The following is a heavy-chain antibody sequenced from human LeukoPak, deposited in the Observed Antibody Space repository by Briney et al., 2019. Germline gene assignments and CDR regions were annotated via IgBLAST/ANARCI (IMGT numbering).Heavy chain of an antibody. CDR2: IIPIFGTA. CDR1: GGTFSSYA. D-gene: IGHD5-12*01. Sequence: SVKVSCKASGGTFSSYAISWVRQAPGQGLEWMGGIIPIFGTANYAQKFQGRVTITTDESTSTAYMELSSLRSEDTAVYYCSAAVRVATPRAFDYWGQGTLVTVSS. J-gene: IGHJ4*02. CDR3: SAAVRVATPRAFDY. V-gene: IGHV1-69*05.